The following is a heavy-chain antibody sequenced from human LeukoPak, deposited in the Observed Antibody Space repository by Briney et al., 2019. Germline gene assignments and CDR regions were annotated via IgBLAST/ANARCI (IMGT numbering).Heavy chain of an antibody. V-gene: IGHV4-59*01. J-gene: IGHJ5*02. CDR2: IYYSGST. CDR1: GGSISSYY. D-gene: IGHD3-3*01. Sequence: SETLSLTCTVSGGSISSYYWSWIRQPPGKGLEWMGYIYYSGSTNYNPSLKSRVTISVDTSKNQFSLKLSSVTAADTAVYYCARGGYYDFWSGSFGWFDPWGQGTLVTVSS. CDR3: ARGGYYDFWSGSFGWFDP.